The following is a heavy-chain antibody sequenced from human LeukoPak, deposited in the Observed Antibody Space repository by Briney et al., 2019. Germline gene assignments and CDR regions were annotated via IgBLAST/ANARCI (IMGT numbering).Heavy chain of an antibody. CDR2: IRYDGSNK. J-gene: IGHJ3*02. D-gene: IGHD3-10*01. CDR3: AKDGRQRKTYFYGSGSANAFDI. Sequence: GGSLRLSCAASGFAFSSYGMHWVRQAPGKGLEWVAFIRYDGSNKYYADSVKGRFTISRDNSKNTLYLQMNSLRAEDTAVYYCAKDGRQRKTYFYGSGSANAFDIWGQGTMVTVSS. CDR1: GFAFSSYG. V-gene: IGHV3-30*02.